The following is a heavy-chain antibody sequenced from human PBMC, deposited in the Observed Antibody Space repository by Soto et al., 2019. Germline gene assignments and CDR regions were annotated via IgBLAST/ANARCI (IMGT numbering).Heavy chain of an antibody. D-gene: IGHD3-22*01. CDR3: VRAYYDSSGYSTHFDY. CDR1: GYTFTGHF. V-gene: IGHV1-2*04. Sequence: QVQLVQSGAEVKKPGASVKVSCKAYGYTFTGHFMHWVRQAPGQGLEWMGWINPSSGGTKYAQKFQGWVTMTRDTSISTAYMELSRLRSDDTAVYYCVRAYYDSSGYSTHFDYWGQGTLVTVSS. J-gene: IGHJ4*02. CDR2: INPSSGGT.